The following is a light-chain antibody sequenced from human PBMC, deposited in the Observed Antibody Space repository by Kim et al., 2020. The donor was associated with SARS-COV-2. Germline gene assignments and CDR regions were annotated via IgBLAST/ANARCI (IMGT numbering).Light chain of an antibody. J-gene: IGLJ3*02. CDR3: QSYDSSLSGWV. CDR2: GNS. Sequence: RVTLSGTGGGSNIGAGYDVHWYQQLPGTAPKLLIYGNSNRPSGVPDRFSASKSGTSASLAITGLQAEDEADYYCQSYDSSLSGWVFGGGTKLTVL. V-gene: IGLV1-40*01. CDR1: GSNIGAGYD.